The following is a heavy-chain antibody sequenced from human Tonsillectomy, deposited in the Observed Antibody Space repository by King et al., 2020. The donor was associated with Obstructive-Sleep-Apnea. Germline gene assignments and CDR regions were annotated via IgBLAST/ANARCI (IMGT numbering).Heavy chain of an antibody. CDR1: GGSISSDY. J-gene: IGHJ4*02. V-gene: IGHV4-59*08. Sequence: VQLQESGPGLVKPSETLSLTCTVSGGSISSDYWSWLRQPPGKRLEWIGYIYFSGSTNYNPSLKSRVTISVDTSKNQFSLKLSSVTAADTAVYYCARHIQQLYSFDYWGQGTLVTVSS. CDR2: IYFSGST. CDR3: ARHIQQLYSFDY. D-gene: IGHD6-13*01.